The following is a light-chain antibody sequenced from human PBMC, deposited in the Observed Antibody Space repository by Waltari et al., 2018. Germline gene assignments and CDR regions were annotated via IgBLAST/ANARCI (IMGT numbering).Light chain of an antibody. CDR1: SSDVGSYNL. V-gene: IGLV2-23*02. Sequence: QSALTQPATVSGSPGQSITISCTGTSSDVGSYNLFSWYQQHPGKSPKLMIYEVRKRPSGVSNRFSGSKSGSTASLTISGLQAEDEADYYCCSYAGSSTWVFGGGTKLTVL. CDR3: CSYAGSSTWV. CDR2: EVR. J-gene: IGLJ3*02.